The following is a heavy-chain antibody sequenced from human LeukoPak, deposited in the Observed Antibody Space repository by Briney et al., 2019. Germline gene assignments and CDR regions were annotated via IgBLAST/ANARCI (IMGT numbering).Heavy chain of an antibody. CDR3: ARGQNPYYYYYYIDV. V-gene: IGHV3-7*01. Sequence: GGSLRLSCAASGFTFSSYWMSWVRQAPGKGLEWVANIKQDGSEKYYVDSVKGRFTISRDNAKNSLYLQMNSLRAEDTAVYYCARGQNPYYYYYYIDVWGKGTTVTVYS. CDR1: GFTFSSYW. CDR2: IKQDGSEK. D-gene: IGHD1-14*01. J-gene: IGHJ6*03.